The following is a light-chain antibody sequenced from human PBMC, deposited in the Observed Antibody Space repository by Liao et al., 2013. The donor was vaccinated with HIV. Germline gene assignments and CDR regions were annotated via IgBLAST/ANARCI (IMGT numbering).Light chain of an antibody. CDR1: ELGDKN. CDR2: EDN. CDR3: QAWDSTTEWV. J-gene: IGLJ3*02. V-gene: IGLV3-1*01. Sequence: SYVLTQPPSVSVSPGQTASITCSGDELGDKNACWYQQKSGQSPVLVIFEDNKRPSGIPERFSGSNSGHTATLTISGTQAMDEADYYCQAWDSTTEWVFGGGTKLTVL.